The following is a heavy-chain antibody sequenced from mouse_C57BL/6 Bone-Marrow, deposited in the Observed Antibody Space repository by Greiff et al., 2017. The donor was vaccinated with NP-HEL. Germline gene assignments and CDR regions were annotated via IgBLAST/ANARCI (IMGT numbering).Heavy chain of an antibody. V-gene: IGHV5-4*01. CDR3: AREGLGPWYFDV. D-gene: IGHD3-3*01. J-gene: IGHJ1*03. CDR2: ISDGGSYT. Sequence: EVKVEESGGGLVKPGGSLKLSCAASGFTFSSYAMSWVRQTPEKRLEWVATISDGGSYTYYPDNVKGRFTISRDNAKNNLYLQMSHLKSEDTAMYYCAREGLGPWYFDVWGTGTTVTVSS. CDR1: GFTFSSYA.